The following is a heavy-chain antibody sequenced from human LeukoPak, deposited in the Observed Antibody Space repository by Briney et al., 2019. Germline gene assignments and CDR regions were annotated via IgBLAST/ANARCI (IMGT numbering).Heavy chain of an antibody. Sequence: SETLSLTCTVSGGSISSYYWSWIRQPAGKGLEWIGRIYTSGSTNYNPSLKSRVTMSVDTSKNQFSLKLSSVTAADTAVYYCARVGGGCDCSSTSCCYYYGMDVWGQGTTVTVSS. CDR2: IYTSGST. J-gene: IGHJ6*02. CDR1: GGSISSYY. V-gene: IGHV4-4*07. CDR3: ARVGGGCDCSSTSCCYYYGMDV. D-gene: IGHD2-2*01.